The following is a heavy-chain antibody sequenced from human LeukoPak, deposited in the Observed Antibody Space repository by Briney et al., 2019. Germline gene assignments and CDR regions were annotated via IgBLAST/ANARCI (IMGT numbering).Heavy chain of an antibody. CDR1: GFTFNNYA. J-gene: IGHJ4*02. Sequence: GGSLRLSCAASGFTFNNYAMHWVRQAPGKGLEWVTIISYDGSNKYYADSVKGRFTISRDNSKNTLYLQMNSLRADDTAVYYCAKDVRISSGIVEYWGQGSLVTVSS. D-gene: IGHD1-14*01. V-gene: IGHV3-30*18. CDR3: AKDVRISSGIVEY. CDR2: ISYDGSNK.